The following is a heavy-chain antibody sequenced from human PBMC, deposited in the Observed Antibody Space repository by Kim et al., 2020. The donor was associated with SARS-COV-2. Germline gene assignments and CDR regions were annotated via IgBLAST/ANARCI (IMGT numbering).Heavy chain of an antibody. Sequence: ASVKVSCKASGYTFTSYAMHWVRQAPGQRLEWMGWINAGNGNTKYSQKFQGRVTITRDTSVSTAYMELSSLRSEDTAVYYCARDFYYYGSGSYLAPRYGMDVWGQGTTVTVSS. CDR2: INAGNGNT. CDR1: GYTFTSYA. J-gene: IGHJ6*02. D-gene: IGHD3-10*01. V-gene: IGHV1-3*01. CDR3: ARDFYYYGSGSYLAPRYGMDV.